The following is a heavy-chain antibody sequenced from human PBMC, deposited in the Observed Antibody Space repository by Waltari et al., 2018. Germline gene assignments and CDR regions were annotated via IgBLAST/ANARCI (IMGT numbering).Heavy chain of an antibody. CDR2: IYYSGST. V-gene: IGHV4-59*08. CDR1: GGPISSYY. Sequence: QVQLQESGPGLVKPSETLSPTCTVSGGPISSYYWSWLRQPPGKGLEWIGYIYYSGSTNYNPSLKSRVTISVDTSKNQFSLKLSSVTAADTAVYYCARQGSYDFWSGYPPGFDYWGQGTLVTVSS. J-gene: IGHJ4*02. CDR3: ARQGSYDFWSGYPPGFDY. D-gene: IGHD3-3*01.